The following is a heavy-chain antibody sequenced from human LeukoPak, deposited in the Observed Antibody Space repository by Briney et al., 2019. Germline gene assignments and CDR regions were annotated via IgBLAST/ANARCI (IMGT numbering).Heavy chain of an antibody. CDR2: ISSSSSYI. CDR3: ARGTFYGDYALRPFDP. CDR1: GFTFSSYS. V-gene: IGHV3-21*01. J-gene: IGHJ5*02. Sequence: GGSLRLSCAASGFTFSSYSMNWVRQAPGKGLEWVSSISSSSSYIYYADSVKGRFTISRDNAKNSLYLQMNSLRAEDTAVYYCARGTFYGDYALRPFDPWGQGTLVTVSS. D-gene: IGHD4-17*01.